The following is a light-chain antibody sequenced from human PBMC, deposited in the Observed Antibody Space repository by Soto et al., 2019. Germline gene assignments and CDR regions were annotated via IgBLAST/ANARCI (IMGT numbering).Light chain of an antibody. CDR3: SSYTTSNTCV. CDR2: EVS. J-gene: IGLJ1*01. CDR1: SSDIGDYNY. V-gene: IGLV2-14*01. Sequence: QSVLTQPASVSGSPGQSISISCTGTSSDIGDYNYVSWYQQHPGKAPKLIISEVSNRPSGVSNRFSGSKSGNTASLTISGLQAEDEADYYCSSYTTSNTCVFGTGTKAPS.